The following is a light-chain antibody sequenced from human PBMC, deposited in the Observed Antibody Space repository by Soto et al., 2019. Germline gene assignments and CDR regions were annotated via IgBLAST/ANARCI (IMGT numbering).Light chain of an antibody. Sequence: DIVMTQSPDSLSVSLGERATINCRSSQSVFYTPNNRNYLGWYQQRPGQPPKLLIYWASIRESGVPDRFSGSGSGTDFTHTIDSLQAEDVAVYFCHQYYRSPYTFGQGTKLEIK. CDR2: WAS. V-gene: IGKV4-1*01. J-gene: IGKJ2*01. CDR1: QSVFYTPNNRNY. CDR3: HQYYRSPYT.